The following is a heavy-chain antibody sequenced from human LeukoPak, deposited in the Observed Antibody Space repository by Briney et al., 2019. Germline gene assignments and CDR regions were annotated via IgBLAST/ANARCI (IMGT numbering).Heavy chain of an antibody. D-gene: IGHD3-10*01. CDR2: IYYSGST. J-gene: IGHJ3*02. V-gene: IGHV4-59*01. CDR1: GSSISSYD. Sequence: SETLSLTCTVSGSSISSYDWSWIRQPPGKGLEWIGYIYYSGSTNYNPPLKSRVTISVDTSKNQSSLKLSSVTAADTAVYYCARLFRGVNLDASDIWGQGTMVTVSS. CDR3: ARLFRGVNLDASDI.